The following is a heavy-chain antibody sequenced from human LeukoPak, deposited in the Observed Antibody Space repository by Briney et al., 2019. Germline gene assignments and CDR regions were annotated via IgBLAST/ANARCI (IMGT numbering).Heavy chain of an antibody. CDR3: ARSSYYDYVWGSYRYGPFDY. CDR2: IYHSGST. CDR1: GCSISSSNL. D-gene: IGHD3-16*02. J-gene: IGHJ4*02. V-gene: IGHV4-4*02. Sequence: SGTLSLTCAVSGCSISSSNLWSWVRQPPGKGLEWIGEIYHSGSTNYNPSLKSRVTISVDKSKNQFSLKLSSVTAADTAVYYCARSSYYDYVWGSYRYGPFDYWGQGTLVTVSS.